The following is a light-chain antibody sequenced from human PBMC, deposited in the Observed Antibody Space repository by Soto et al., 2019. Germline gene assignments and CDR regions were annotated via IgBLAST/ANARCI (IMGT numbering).Light chain of an antibody. J-gene: IGKJ1*01. CDR1: QSVSSNY. CDR3: QQWGSSSCT. CDR2: GAS. Sequence: EIVLTQSPGTLSLSPGERATLSCRASQSVSSNYLAWYQQKPGQAPRLLIYGASRRATGIPDRFSGSGSGTGFTLTISRLEPEDFAVYYCQQWGSSSCTLGQGTKVEIK. V-gene: IGKV3-20*01.